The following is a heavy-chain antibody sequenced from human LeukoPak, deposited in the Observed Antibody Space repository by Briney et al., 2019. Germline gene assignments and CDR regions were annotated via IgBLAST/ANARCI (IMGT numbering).Heavy chain of an antibody. D-gene: IGHD5-18*01. J-gene: IGHJ3*02. CDR3: ARDRGGEGYDAFDI. CDR2: IIPILGIA. Sequence: SVKVSCKASGGTFSSYAISWVRQAPGQGLEWMGRIIPILGIANYAQKFQGRVTMTRDTSTSTVYMELSSLRSEDTAVYYCARDRGGEGYDAFDIWGQGTIVTVSS. CDR1: GGTFSSYA. V-gene: IGHV1-69*04.